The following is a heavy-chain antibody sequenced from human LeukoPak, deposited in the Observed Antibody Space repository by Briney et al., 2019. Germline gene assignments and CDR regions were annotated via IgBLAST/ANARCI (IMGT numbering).Heavy chain of an antibody. V-gene: IGHV3-30*02. CDR1: GFTFSSYA. CDR3: AKGDKMLTWRRTYNRFDP. D-gene: IGHD3-16*01. CDR2: IHHDGSNK. Sequence: GGSLSLSWAASGFTFSSYAMHWVGQAQGKGLDWVAFIHHDGSNKYYADSVRGRFTISRDNSKNTLYLQMNSLRAEDTAVYFCAKGDKMLTWRRTYNRFDPWGQGTLVTVSS. J-gene: IGHJ5*02.